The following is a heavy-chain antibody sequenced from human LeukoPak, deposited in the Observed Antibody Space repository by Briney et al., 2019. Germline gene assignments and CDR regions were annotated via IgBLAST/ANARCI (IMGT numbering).Heavy chain of an antibody. CDR2: IYYSGST. CDR1: GYSISSGYY. CDR3: ARPSGGHWTPYYYMDV. J-gene: IGHJ6*03. Sequence: PSETLSLTCTVSGYSISSGYYWGWIRQPPGKGLEWIGYIYYSGSTNYNPSLKSRVTMSVDTSKNQFSLKLSSVTAADTAVYDCARPSGGHWTPYYYMDVWGKGTTVTVSS. D-gene: IGHD1-1*01. V-gene: IGHV4-38-2*02.